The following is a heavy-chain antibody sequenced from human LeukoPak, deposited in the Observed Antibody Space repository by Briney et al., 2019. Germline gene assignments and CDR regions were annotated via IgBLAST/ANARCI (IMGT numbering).Heavy chain of an antibody. V-gene: IGHV3-21*01. D-gene: IGHD4-17*01. CDR2: ISSGSSAI. J-gene: IGHJ4*02. Sequence: GGSLRLSCEASGFTFTAYSMTWVRQAPGKGLEWVSIISSGSSAIFSADALKGRFTISRDDAKNLLYLDMNSLRAEDTAVYYCARGHTAVTRHFDFWGQGTLVTVSS. CDR3: ARGHTAVTRHFDF. CDR1: GFTFTAYS.